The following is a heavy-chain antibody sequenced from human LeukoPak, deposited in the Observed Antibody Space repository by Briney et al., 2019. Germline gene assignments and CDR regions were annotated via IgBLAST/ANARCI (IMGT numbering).Heavy chain of an antibody. J-gene: IGHJ4*02. CDR2: INHSGST. Sequence: SETLSLTCAVYGGSFSGYHWSWIRQPPGKGLEWIGEINHSGSTNYNPSLKSRVTISVDTSKNQFSPKLSSVTAADTAAYYCARASLMFDYWGQGTLVTVSS. CDR3: ARASLMFDY. V-gene: IGHV4-34*01. D-gene: IGHD3-16*01. CDR1: GGSFSGYH.